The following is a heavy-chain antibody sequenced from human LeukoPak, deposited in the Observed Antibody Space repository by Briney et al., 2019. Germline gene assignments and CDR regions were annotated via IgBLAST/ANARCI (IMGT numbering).Heavy chain of an antibody. CDR3: ARRGSGYSFDY. D-gene: IGHD3-22*01. V-gene: IGHV4-4*09. CDR2: IYTSGST. CDR1: GGSISSYY. J-gene: IGHJ4*02. Sequence: SETLSLTCTVSGGSISSYYWSWIRQPPGKGLEWTGYIYTSGSTNYNPSLKSRVTISVDTSKNQFSLKLSSVTAADTAVYYCARRGSGYSFDYWGQGTLVTVSS.